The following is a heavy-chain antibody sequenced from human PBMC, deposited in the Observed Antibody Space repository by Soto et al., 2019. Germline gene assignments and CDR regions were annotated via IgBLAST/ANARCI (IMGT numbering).Heavy chain of an antibody. Sequence: GGSLRLSCAASGFTFSSYAMHWVRQAPGKGLEWVAVISYDGSNKYYADSVKGRFTISRDNSKNTLYLQMNSLRAEDTAVYYCARAEKHGGGGLSGSYYDIGYWGQGTLVTVSS. CDR3: ARAEKHGGGGLSGSYYDIGY. D-gene: IGHD1-26*01. CDR2: ISYDGSNK. V-gene: IGHV3-30-3*01. CDR1: GFTFSSYA. J-gene: IGHJ4*02.